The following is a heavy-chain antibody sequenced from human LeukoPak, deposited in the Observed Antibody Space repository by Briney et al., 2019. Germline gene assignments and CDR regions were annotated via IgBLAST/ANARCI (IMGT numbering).Heavy chain of an antibody. Sequence: GASVKVSCKASGYTFTSYDISWVRQAPGQGLEWMGGIIPIFGTANYAQKFQGRVTITADESTSTAYMELSSLRSEDTAVYYCANGYYDFWSGYYRSVRYYYYYMDVWGKGTTVTVSS. CDR3: ANGYYDFWSGYYRSVRYYYYYMDV. V-gene: IGHV1-69*13. D-gene: IGHD3-3*01. CDR2: IIPIFGTA. CDR1: GYTFTSYD. J-gene: IGHJ6*03.